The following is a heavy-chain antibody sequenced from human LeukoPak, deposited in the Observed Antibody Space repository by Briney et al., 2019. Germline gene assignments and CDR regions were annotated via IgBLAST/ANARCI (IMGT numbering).Heavy chain of an antibody. D-gene: IGHD5-24*01. Sequence: ASVKVSCKASGYTFTSYAINWVRQAPGQGLEWMGWISTDTGNPTYAQGFTGRLVFSLDTSVSTAYLQISSLKAEDTAVYYCARRRRNGYNAVDYWGQGSLVTVSS. J-gene: IGHJ4*02. CDR3: ARRRRNGYNAVDY. CDR2: ISTDTGNP. CDR1: GYTFTSYA. V-gene: IGHV7-4-1*02.